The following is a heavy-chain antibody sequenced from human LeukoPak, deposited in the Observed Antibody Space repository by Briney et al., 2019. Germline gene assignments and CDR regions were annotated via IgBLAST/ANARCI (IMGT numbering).Heavy chain of an antibody. Sequence: SETLSLSCIVSGGSVSSGSHYWSWIRQPPGKGLEWVGYIYYTGDINYNPSLNSRATTSLDRSTNVLSLNLRSVTAADTAVYYCARSRAFNSGAFDPWGQGSLVTVSS. D-gene: IGHD1-26*01. J-gene: IGHJ5*02. CDR2: IYYTGDI. CDR3: ARSRAFNSGAFDP. V-gene: IGHV4-61*01. CDR1: GGSVSSGSHY.